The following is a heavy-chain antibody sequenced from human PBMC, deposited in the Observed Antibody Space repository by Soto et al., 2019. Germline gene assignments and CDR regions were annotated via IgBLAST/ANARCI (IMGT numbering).Heavy chain of an antibody. Sequence: QVQLVQSGAEVKKPGDSVRVSCKASGYTFTSYGIGWVRQAPGQGLEWMGWISANNGNTKYAQKLQGRITMTTDASTSTAYMELRSLRSDDAAVYYCARDGYFDHWGQGTLVTVSS. CDR3: ARDGYFDH. CDR2: ISANNGNT. V-gene: IGHV1-18*01. J-gene: IGHJ4*02. CDR1: GYTFTSYG.